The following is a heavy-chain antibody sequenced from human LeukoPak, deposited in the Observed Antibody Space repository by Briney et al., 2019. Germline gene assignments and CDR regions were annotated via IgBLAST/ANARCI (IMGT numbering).Heavy chain of an antibody. CDR3: AKDSSGYPDDEYFQH. D-gene: IGHD3-22*01. J-gene: IGHJ1*01. Sequence: GGSLRLSCAASGFTFDDYTMHWVRQAPGKGLEWVSLISWDGGSTYYAYSVKGRFTISRDNSKNSLYLQMNSLRTEDTALYYCAKDSSGYPDDEYFQHWGQGTLVTVSS. CDR1: GFTFDDYT. V-gene: IGHV3-43*01. CDR2: ISWDGGST.